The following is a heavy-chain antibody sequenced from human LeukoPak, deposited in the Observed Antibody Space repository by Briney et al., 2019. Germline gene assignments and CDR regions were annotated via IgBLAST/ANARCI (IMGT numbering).Heavy chain of an antibody. J-gene: IGHJ6*02. CDR3: ARVISAAVYYYYGMDV. V-gene: IGHV3-7*03. D-gene: IGHD2-2*01. CDR2: IKQDGSEK. Sequence: GGSLRLSCAASGLTFSSYWMSWVRQAPGKGLEWVANIKQDGSEKYYVDSVKGRFTISRDNAKNSLYLQMNSLRAEDTAVYYCARVISAAVYYYYGMDVWGQGTTVTVSS. CDR1: GLTFSSYW.